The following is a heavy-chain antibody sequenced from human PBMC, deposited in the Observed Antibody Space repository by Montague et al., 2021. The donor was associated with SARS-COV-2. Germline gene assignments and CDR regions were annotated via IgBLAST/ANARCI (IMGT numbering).Heavy chain of an antibody. J-gene: IGHJ4*02. CDR1: GDSASRNSAA. CDR2: TYYRSKWYN. D-gene: IGHD1-26*01. V-gene: IGHV6-1*01. CDR3: ARTSASSDY. Sequence: CAISGDSASRNSAAWNWIRQSPSRGLEWLGRTYYRSKWYNDYAVSAKSRITINPDTSKNQISPQLNSVTPEDTAVYYCARTSASSDYWGQGTLVTVSS.